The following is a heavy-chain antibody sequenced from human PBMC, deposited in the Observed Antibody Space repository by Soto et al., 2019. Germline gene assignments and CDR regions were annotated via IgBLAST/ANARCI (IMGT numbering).Heavy chain of an antibody. D-gene: IGHD5-18*01. Sequence: QTGGSLRLSCAASGFTFSSYGMHWVRQAPGKGLEWVAVISYDGSNKYYADSVKGRFTISRDNSKNTLYLQMNSLRAEDTAVYYCAKDRNPGYSYGNYGMDVWGQGTAVTVSS. CDR2: ISYDGSNK. CDR1: GFTFSSYG. V-gene: IGHV3-30*18. J-gene: IGHJ6*02. CDR3: AKDRNPGYSYGNYGMDV.